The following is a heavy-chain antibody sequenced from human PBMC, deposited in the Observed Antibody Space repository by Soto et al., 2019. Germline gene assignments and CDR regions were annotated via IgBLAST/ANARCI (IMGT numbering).Heavy chain of an antibody. CDR3: AKTGAVVPSGFDY. CDR2: ISVYNGNT. Sequence: ASVKVSCKASGYTFTSYGIIWVRQAPGQGLEWMGWISVYNGNTNFAQKLLDRVTMTTDTSTSTAYMELRSLRSDDTAVYYCAKTGAVVPSGFDYWGQGTLVTVSS. V-gene: IGHV1-18*01. J-gene: IGHJ4*02. CDR1: GYTFTSYG. D-gene: IGHD2-2*01.